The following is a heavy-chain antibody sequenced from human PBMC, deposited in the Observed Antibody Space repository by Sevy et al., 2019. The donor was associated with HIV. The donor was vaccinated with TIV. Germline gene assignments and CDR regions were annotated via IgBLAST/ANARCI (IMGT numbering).Heavy chain of an antibody. V-gene: IGHV3-30*18. CDR2: ISYAGSSK. D-gene: IGHD3-3*01. CDR3: AKESGSYYDFWSGHDTFDM. Sequence: GGSLRLSCAASGFNFSSYGMHWVRQAPGKGLEWVAIISYAGSSKYYADSVKGRFTISRDNSENTLYLQINSLRTEDTAVYYCAKESGSYYDFWSGHDTFDMWGQGTVVTVSS. J-gene: IGHJ3*02. CDR1: GFNFSSYG.